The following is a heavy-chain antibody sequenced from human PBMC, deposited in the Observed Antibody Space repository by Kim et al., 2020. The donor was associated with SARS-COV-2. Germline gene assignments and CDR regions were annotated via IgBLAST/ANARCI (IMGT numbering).Heavy chain of an antibody. Sequence: GESLKISCKGSGYSFTSYWIAWVRQMPGKGLEWMGIIYPGDSDTRYSPSFQGQVTISADKSISTAYLQWSSLKASDSAMYYCARLVRRDGYSRGFDYWGQGTLVTVSS. V-gene: IGHV5-51*01. D-gene: IGHD5-18*01. CDR2: IYPGDSDT. CDR1: GYSFTSYW. CDR3: ARLVRRDGYSRGFDY. J-gene: IGHJ4*02.